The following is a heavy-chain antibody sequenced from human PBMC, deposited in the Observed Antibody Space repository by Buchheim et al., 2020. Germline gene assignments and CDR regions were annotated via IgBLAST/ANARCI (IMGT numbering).Heavy chain of an antibody. V-gene: IGHV3-66*02. Sequence: EVQLVESGGGLVQPGGSLRLSCAASGFTVSSNYMSWVRQAPGKGLEWVSVIYSGGSTYYADSVKGRFTISRDNSKNTLYLQMNSLRAEDTAVYYCARDPGQGPSLEGGVLYYGMDVWGQGTT. CDR2: IYSGGST. D-gene: IGHD3-16*01. J-gene: IGHJ6*02. CDR3: ARDPGQGPSLEGGVLYYGMDV. CDR1: GFTVSSNY.